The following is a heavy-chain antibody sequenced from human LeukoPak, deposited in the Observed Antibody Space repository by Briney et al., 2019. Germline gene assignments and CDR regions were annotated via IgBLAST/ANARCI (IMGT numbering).Heavy chain of an antibody. V-gene: IGHV1-69*06. CDR2: IMPMIDRT. J-gene: IGHJ4*02. CDR3: AREVGGYNSY. CDR1: GGTFSSYT. Sequence: SVKVSCKSSGGTFSSYTINWVRQAPGQGLEWMGGIMPMIDRTKYAEKLQGRVTITADKSTSTAYMEVSSLRSEDTAVYYCAREVGGYNSYWGQGTLVTVSS. D-gene: IGHD5-24*01.